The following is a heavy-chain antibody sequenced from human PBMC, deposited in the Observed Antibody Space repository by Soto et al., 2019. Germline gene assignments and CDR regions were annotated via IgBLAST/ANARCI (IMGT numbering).Heavy chain of an antibody. V-gene: IGHV1-3*01. CDR2: INAGNGNT. CDR3: AREKYCSSTSCYGLNYYYYGMDV. Sequence: GASVKVSCKASGYTFTSYAMHWVRQAPGQRLEWMGWINAGNGNTKYSQKFQGRVTITRDTSASTAYMELSSLRSEDTAVYYCAREKYCSSTSCYGLNYYYYGMDVWGQGTTVTVSS. CDR1: GYTFTSYA. D-gene: IGHD2-2*01. J-gene: IGHJ6*02.